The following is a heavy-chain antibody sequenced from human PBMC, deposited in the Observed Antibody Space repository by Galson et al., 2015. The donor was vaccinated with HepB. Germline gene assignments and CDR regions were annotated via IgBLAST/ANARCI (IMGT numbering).Heavy chain of an antibody. CDR2: IDGDASET. J-gene: IGHJ3*01. CDR3: SRAGVPSLSNALDL. V-gene: IGHV3-74*01. Sequence: SLRLSCAASGFTFRNYWMHWVRHTPGKGLIWVSRIDGDASETNYADSVKGRFTISRDNTKNTLYLQMNSLTAEDTAVYYCSRAGVPSLSNALDLWGQGTTVTVSS. D-gene: IGHD2-8*01. CDR1: GFTFRNYW.